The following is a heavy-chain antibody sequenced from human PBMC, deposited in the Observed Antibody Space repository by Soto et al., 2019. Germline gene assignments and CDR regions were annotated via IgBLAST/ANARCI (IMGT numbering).Heavy chain of an antibody. D-gene: IGHD2-2*01. CDR3: ARYCSITSCFNWFDP. CDR1: GGSISSGGYY. Sequence: SETLSLTCTVSGGSISSGGYYWSWIRQHPGKGLEWIGYIYYSGSTYYNPSLKSRVTISVDTSKNQFSLKLSSVTAADTAVYYCARYCSITSCFNWFDPWGQGTLVTVSS. CDR2: IYYSGST. J-gene: IGHJ5*02. V-gene: IGHV4-31*03.